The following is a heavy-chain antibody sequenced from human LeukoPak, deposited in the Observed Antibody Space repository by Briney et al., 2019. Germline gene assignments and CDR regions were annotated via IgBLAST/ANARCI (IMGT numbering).Heavy chain of an antibody. CDR3: AKTPVSAAGYNWFDS. D-gene: IGHD6-13*01. V-gene: IGHV3-23*01. Sequence: PGGSLRLSCAASGSGFTFSTSAMNWVRQAPGKGLEWVSSISGSAGSTFYADSVKGRFTISRDNSKSTLYLQMNSLRAEDTAVYFCAKTPVSAAGYNWFDSWGQGALVTVSS. CDR1: GSGFTFSTSA. J-gene: IGHJ5*01. CDR2: ISGSAGST.